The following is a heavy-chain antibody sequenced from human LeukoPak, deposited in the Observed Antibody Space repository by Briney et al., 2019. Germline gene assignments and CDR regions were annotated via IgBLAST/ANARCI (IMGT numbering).Heavy chain of an antibody. J-gene: IGHJ6*03. CDR3: ARGRQQLVRAGTAYYYYMDV. Sequence: SETLSLTCAVYGGSFSSYYWSWIRQPPGKGLEWIGEINHSGSTNYNPSLKSRVTISVDTSKNQFSLKLSSVTAADTAVYYCARGRQQLVRAGTAYYYYMDVWGKGTTVTVSS. D-gene: IGHD6-13*01. CDR1: GGSFSSYY. V-gene: IGHV4-34*01. CDR2: INHSGST.